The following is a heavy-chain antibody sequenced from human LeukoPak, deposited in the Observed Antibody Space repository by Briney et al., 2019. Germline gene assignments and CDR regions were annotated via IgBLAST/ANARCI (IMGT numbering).Heavy chain of an antibody. Sequence: PSQTLSLTCTVSDDSISSNNYYWSWIRQPAGKGLEWIGRISTSGYTNYSPSLESRLTISVDTSNNQISLKLSSVTATDTAVYFCARGDFATGFFDFXGQGTLVXVS. V-gene: IGHV4-61*02. CDR1: DDSISSNNYY. CDR3: ARGDFATGFFDF. J-gene: IGHJ4*02. CDR2: ISTSGYT. D-gene: IGHD1-1*01.